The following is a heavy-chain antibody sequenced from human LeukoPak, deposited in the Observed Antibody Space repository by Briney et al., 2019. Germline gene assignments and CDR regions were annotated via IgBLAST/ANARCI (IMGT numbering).Heavy chain of an antibody. CDR3: AREAQAGGALQS. CDR2: IKTDGSRT. D-gene: IGHD1-26*01. V-gene: IGHV3-74*01. J-gene: IGHJ5*02. Sequence: GGSLRLSCAASGFTFSAYWLHWVRLAPGKGLVWVWRIKTDGSRTIYADLLLGRFAISRDTAKNTLFLLMESLGAEDTAVVYCAREAQAGGALQSWGEGALGTV. CDR1: GFTFSAYW.